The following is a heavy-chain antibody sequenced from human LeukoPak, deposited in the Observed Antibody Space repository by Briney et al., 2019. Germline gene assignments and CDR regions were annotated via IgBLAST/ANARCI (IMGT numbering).Heavy chain of an antibody. V-gene: IGHV4-59*01. Sequence: SETLSLTCTVSGGSISNYYWSWIRQPPGKGLEWIGYTSDKGSTSYNPSLKSRVTILVEMSKNQFSLKVNSVTAADTAVYYCVRVQAEGHSDIWGQGTLVTVS. J-gene: IGHJ3*02. CDR2: TSDKGST. CDR1: GGSISNYY. CDR3: VRVQAEGHSDI.